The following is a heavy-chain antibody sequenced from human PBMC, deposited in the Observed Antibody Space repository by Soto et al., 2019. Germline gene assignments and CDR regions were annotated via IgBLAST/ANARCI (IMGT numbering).Heavy chain of an antibody. CDR3: ARQVGCAPILSYSTSGWGV. CDR2: ISAYNGNT. CDR1: GYTFTSYG. D-gene: IGHD2-15*01. Sequence: XSVKVSCKASGYTFTSYGISWVRQAPGQGLEWMGWISAYNGNTNYAQKLQGRVTMTTDTSTSTAYMELRSLRSDDTAVYYCARQVGCAPILSYSTSGWGVGGKGTRFPFSS. V-gene: IGHV1-18*01. J-gene: IGHJ6*03.